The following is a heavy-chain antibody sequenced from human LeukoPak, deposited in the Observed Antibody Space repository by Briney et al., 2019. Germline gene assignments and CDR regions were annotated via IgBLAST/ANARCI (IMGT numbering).Heavy chain of an antibody. V-gene: IGHV4-34*01. J-gene: IGHJ5*02. Sequence: SETLSLTCAVYGGSFSVYYWSWIRQPPGRGLEWIGEINHSGSTNYNSSLKSRVTISVDTSENQFSLNLTSVTAADTAVYYCARVGLPRGVSGSYPGNWFDPWGQGNLVTVSS. D-gene: IGHD3-16*02. CDR1: GGSFSVYY. CDR3: ARVGLPRGVSGSYPGNWFDP. CDR2: INHSGST.